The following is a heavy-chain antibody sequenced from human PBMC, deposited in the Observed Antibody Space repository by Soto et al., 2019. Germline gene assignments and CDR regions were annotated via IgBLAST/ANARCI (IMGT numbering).Heavy chain of an antibody. Sequence: GWSLRLSCAASGFTFSSYWMHWVRQAPGKGLVWVSLINSDGSSTNYADSVKGRFTISRDNAKNTLYLHMKSLRAYDTAVYYCAIDYGDFGDCFDPWGQGTLFTVSS. J-gene: IGHJ5*02. CDR2: INSDGSST. CDR3: AIDYGDFGDCFDP. D-gene: IGHD4-17*01. CDR1: GFTFSSYW. V-gene: IGHV3-74*01.